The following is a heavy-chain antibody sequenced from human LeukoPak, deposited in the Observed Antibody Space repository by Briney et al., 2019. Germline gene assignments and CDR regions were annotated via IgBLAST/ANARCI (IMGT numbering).Heavy chain of an antibody. J-gene: IGHJ6*02. D-gene: IGHD3-3*01. Sequence: GRSLRLSCAASGFTFSSYAMHWVRQAPGKGLEWVAVISYDGSNKYYADSVKGRFTISRDNSKNTLYLQMNSLRAEDTAVYYCARGRYYDFWSGYYTYYYYGMDVWGQGTTVTVSS. CDR3: ARGRYYDFWSGYYTYYYYGMDV. CDR2: ISYDGSNK. CDR1: GFTFSSYA. V-gene: IGHV3-30-3*01.